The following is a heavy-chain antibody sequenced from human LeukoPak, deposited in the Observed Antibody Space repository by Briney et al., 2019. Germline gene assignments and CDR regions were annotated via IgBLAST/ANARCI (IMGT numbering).Heavy chain of an antibody. CDR2: INHSGST. Sequence: PSETLSLTCAVYGGSFSGCYWSWIRQPPGKGLEWIGEINHSGSTNYNPSLKSRVTISVDTSKNQFSLKLSSVTAADTAVYYCARDSRYGMDVWGQGTTVTVSS. CDR3: ARDSRYGMDV. CDR1: GGSFSGCY. V-gene: IGHV4-34*01. J-gene: IGHJ6*02.